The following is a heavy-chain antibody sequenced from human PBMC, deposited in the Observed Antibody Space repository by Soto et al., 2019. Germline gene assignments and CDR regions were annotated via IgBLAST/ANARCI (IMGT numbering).Heavy chain of an antibody. V-gene: IGHV4-39*01. J-gene: IGHJ4*02. CDR3: GRPDSTGYYFTS. CDR2: IYYSGTT. CDR1: GDSTSSSPHY. Sequence: PSETLSLTCTVSGDSTSSSPHYWGWIRQPTGKGLEWIGNIYYSGTTDSNPSLTSRVTISVDTSKNHFSLNINSVTVTFTAIYYCGRPDSTGYYFTSWGQGTLVTVS. D-gene: IGHD3-22*01.